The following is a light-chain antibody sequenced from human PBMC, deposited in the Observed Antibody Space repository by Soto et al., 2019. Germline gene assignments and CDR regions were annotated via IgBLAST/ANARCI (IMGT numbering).Light chain of an antibody. CDR1: QSVTSNY. J-gene: IGKJ1*01. V-gene: IGKV3-20*01. CDR2: GAS. Sequence: EIVLTQSPGTLSLSPGERATLSCRASQSVTSNYLAWYQQKPGQAPRLLIFGASIRDTGIPDRFSGSGSGTDFTLTISSLDAEDFAVYQCQQYGSSPTTFGQGTKVEIK. CDR3: QQYGSSPTT.